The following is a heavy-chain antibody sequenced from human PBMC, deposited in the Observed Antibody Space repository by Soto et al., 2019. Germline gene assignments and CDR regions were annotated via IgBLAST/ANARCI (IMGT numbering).Heavy chain of an antibody. CDR1: GYTFTSYG. J-gene: IGHJ5*02. D-gene: IGHD2-2*01. CDR3: ARDQVVVVPAALIAARRTWFDP. CDR2: ISAYNGNT. V-gene: IGHV1-18*01. Sequence: ASVKVSCKASGYTFTSYGISWVRQAPGQGLEWMGWISAYNGNTNYAQKLQGRVTMTTDTSTSTAYMELRSLRSDDTAVYYCARDQVVVVPAALIAARRTWFDPWGQGTLVTVSS.